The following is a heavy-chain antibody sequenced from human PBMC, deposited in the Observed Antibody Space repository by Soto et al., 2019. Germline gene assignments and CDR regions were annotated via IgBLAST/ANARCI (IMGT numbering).Heavy chain of an antibody. J-gene: IGHJ5*02. D-gene: IGHD6-13*01. CDR1: GYTFTSYD. CDR2: MNPNSGST. V-gene: IGHV1-8*01. CDR3: ARDRSAAGTLFDP. Sequence: ASVKVSCKASGYTFTSYDINWVRQATGQGLEWMGWMNPNSGSTDYAQKFQGRVTMTRNTSISTAYMELSRLRSDDTAVYYCARDRSAAGTLFDPWGQGTLVTVSS.